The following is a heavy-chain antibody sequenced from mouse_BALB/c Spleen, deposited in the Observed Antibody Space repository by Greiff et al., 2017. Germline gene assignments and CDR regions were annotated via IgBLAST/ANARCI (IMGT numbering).Heavy chain of an antibody. D-gene: IGHD1-1*01. CDR3: TRVTTVVDAMDY. V-gene: IGHV1S81*02. Sequence: QVQLQQPGAELVKPGASVKLSCKASGYTFTSYYMYWVKQRPGQGLEWIGGINPSNGGTNFNEKFKSKATLTVDKSSSTAYMQLSSLTSEDSAVYYCTRVTTVVDAMDYWGQGTSVTVSS. J-gene: IGHJ4*01. CDR1: GYTFTSYY. CDR2: INPSNGGT.